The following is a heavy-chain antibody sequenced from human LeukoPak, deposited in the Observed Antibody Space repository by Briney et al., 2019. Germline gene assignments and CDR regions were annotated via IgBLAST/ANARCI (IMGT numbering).Heavy chain of an antibody. Sequence: SETLSLTCTVSGGSISSGSYYWGWLRQPAGRGLEGIGRIYTSESTNYNPSLKRRFTISVDTSKNQFSLTLSSMTAGVSAFDCCARHDHYYDNSGFHSWGQGILVTVSP. CDR3: ARHDHYYDNSGFHS. CDR2: IYTSEST. CDR1: GGSISSGSYY. J-gene: IGHJ5*01. V-gene: IGHV4-61*02. D-gene: IGHD3-22*01.